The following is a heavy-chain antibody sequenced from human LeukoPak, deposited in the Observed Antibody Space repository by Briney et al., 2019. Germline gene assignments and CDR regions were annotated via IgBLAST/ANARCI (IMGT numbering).Heavy chain of an antibody. CDR2: IAYDGSNK. CDR3: AKDAALTIFGAYYYYGMDV. D-gene: IGHD3-3*01. J-gene: IGHJ6*02. Sequence: PGRSLRLSCAASGFTFRRYGMHWVRQAPGKGLEWVAVIAYDGSNKYYADSVKGRFTISRDNSKNTLYLQMNSLRAEDTAVYYCAKDAALTIFGAYYYYGMDVWGQGTTVTVSS. CDR1: GFTFRRYG. V-gene: IGHV3-30*18.